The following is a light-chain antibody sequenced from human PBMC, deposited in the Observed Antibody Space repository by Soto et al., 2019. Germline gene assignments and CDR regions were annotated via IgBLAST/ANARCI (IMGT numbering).Light chain of an antibody. CDR2: GTS. CDR3: QRDDNSSWT. CDR1: QSVSTNN. V-gene: IGKV3-20*01. J-gene: IGKJ1*01. Sequence: IVLTQSPGTLSSSPGERATLSCRASQSVSTNNLAWYRQRPGQPPRLLIYGTSSRAAGIPDRFTGSGSGTDFTLTISRLEPEDFAVYYCQRDDNSSWTFGPGTKVDIK.